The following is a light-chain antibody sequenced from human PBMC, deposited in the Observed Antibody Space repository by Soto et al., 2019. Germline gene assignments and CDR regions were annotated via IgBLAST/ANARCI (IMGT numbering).Light chain of an antibody. CDR1: QGIRND. J-gene: IGKJ4*01. CDR2: AAS. V-gene: IGKV1-6*01. CDR3: LKDYNYPLT. Sequence: AIQMTQSPSSLSASVGDRVTITCRASQGIRNDLGWYQQKPGKAPKLLIYAASSLQSGVPSRFSGSGSGTDFTLNISSLQPEDFATYYCLKDYNYPLTFGGGTKVDIK.